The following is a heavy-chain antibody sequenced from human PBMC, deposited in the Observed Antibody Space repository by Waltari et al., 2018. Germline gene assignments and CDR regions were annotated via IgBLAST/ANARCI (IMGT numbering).Heavy chain of an antibody. CDR1: GGSISSHY. CDR2: IYYSGST. CDR3: ASGKLGLLGFDY. Sequence: QVQLQESGPGLVKPSETLSLTCTVSGGSISSHYWSWIRQPPGKGLEWIGYIYYSGSTNYNPSLKSRVTISVDTSKNQFSLKLSSVTAADTAVYYCASGKLGLLGFDYWGQGTLVTVSS. D-gene: IGHD3-22*01. V-gene: IGHV4-59*11. J-gene: IGHJ4*02.